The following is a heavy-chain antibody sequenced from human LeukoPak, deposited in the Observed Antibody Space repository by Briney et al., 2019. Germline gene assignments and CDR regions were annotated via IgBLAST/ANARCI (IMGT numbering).Heavy chain of an antibody. D-gene: IGHD1-26*01. CDR2: IYYSGST. V-gene: IGHV4-59*08. Sequence: SETLSLTCAVSGGSINNYYWSWIRQPPRKGLEWIGDIYYSGSTNYNSALKGRVTISVDTSKNQFSLFLSSVTAADTAVYYCASAGSYSVDYWGQGTLVTVSS. CDR1: GGSINNYY. CDR3: ASAGSYSVDY. J-gene: IGHJ4*02.